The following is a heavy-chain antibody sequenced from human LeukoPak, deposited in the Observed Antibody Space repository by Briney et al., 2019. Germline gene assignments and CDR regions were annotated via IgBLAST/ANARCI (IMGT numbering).Heavy chain of an antibody. D-gene: IGHD4-23*01. J-gene: IGHJ4*02. Sequence: GGTLRLSWAASGLTFTSKGMSWVRQAHGKGLEWVSAISGSGASTYYADSEKGRFTISRDNSKNTLYLQMNGLRAEDTAVYYCAKVSGATVVTLTLDYWGQGTLVTVSS. V-gene: IGHV3-23*01. CDR1: GLTFTSKG. CDR3: AKVSGATVVTLTLDY. CDR2: ISGSGAST.